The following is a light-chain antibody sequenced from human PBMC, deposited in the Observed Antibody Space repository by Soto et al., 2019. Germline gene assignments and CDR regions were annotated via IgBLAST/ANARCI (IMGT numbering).Light chain of an antibody. CDR3: QAYDYSLTAFV. J-gene: IGLJ3*02. Sequence: QSVLTQPPSASGTPGQRVTISCSGGSSNIGTNTVNWYQQLPGTSPKLLIYSTSQRPSGVPERFSGSKSGTSASLAITGLQAEDEADYYCQAYDYSLTAFVFGGGTKLTVL. CDR2: STS. V-gene: IGLV1-44*01. CDR1: SSNIGTNT.